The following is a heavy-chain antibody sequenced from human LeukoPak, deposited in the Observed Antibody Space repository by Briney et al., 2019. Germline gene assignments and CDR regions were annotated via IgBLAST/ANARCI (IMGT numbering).Heavy chain of an antibody. D-gene: IGHD3-3*01. V-gene: IGHV1-18*01. Sequence: GASVNVSCKASGYIFRSYGISWVRQAPGQGLEWMGWISAYNGNTNYAQKVQGRVTLTTDTSTVTAYMEMRGLISDDTAVYYCARALSDDFWSFYQDYWGQGTLLIVSP. CDR3: ARALSDDFWSFYQDY. CDR2: ISAYNGNT. J-gene: IGHJ4*02. CDR1: GYIFRSYG.